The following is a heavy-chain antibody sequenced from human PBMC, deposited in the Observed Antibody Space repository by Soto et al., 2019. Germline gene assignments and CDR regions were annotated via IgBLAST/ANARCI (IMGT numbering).Heavy chain of an antibody. D-gene: IGHD3-10*01. J-gene: IGHJ4*02. CDR2: ISYDGSNK. CDR1: GFPFTTYG. Sequence: QVQLVESGGGVVQPGRSLRLSCAASGFPFTTYGMHWVREGPGKGLEWVAVISYDGSNKYYADSVKGRFTISRDNSKNTLYLQMNSLRPEDTAFPYCVGGQYYFDYRGQGTLVPXSS. V-gene: IGHV3-30*03. CDR3: VGGQYYFDY.